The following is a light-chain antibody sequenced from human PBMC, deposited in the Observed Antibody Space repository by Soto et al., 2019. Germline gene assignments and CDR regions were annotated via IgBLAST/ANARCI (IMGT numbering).Light chain of an antibody. CDR1: NIGSKS. V-gene: IGLV3-21*04. Sequence: SYELTQAPSVSVAPGKTARITCGGNNIGSKSVHWSQQRPGQAPVLVMSFNSARPSGIPERFSGSNSGNTATLTISTVEAGDEADYYCHVWDSSSDQYVFGTGTKVTVL. J-gene: IGLJ1*01. CDR3: HVWDSSSDQYV. CDR2: FNS.